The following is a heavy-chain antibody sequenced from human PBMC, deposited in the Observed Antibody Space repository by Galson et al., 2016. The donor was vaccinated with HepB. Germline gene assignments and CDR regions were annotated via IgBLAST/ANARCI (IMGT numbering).Heavy chain of an antibody. J-gene: IGHJ5*02. V-gene: IGHV5-10-1*01. CDR1: GYTFTSYW. Sequence: QSGAEVKKPGESLTISCKASGYTFTSYWIIWVRQMPGKGLEWMGRIDPSDSHTNYSPSFQDHVTISVDESVTTAFLQWSSLEASDTAMYYCARLGGRGWFDPWGQGTLVTVSS. CDR2: IDPSDSHT. D-gene: IGHD3-10*01. CDR3: ARLGGRGWFDP.